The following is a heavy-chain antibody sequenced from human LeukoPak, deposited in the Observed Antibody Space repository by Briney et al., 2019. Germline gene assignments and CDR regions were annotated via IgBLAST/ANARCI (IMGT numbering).Heavy chain of an antibody. CDR1: GFTFSSYS. Sequence: GGSLRLSCAASGFTFSSYSMNWVRQAPGKGLEWVSSISSSSYIYYADSVKGRFTISRDNSKNTLYLQMNSLRAEDTAVYYCARDRIAGRGSDYWGQGTLVTVSS. D-gene: IGHD2-21*01. J-gene: IGHJ4*02. V-gene: IGHV3-21*01. CDR2: ISSSSYI. CDR3: ARDRIAGRGSDY.